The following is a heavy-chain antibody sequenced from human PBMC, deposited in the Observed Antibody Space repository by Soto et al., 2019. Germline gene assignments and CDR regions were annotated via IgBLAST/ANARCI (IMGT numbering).Heavy chain of an antibody. CDR2: IWYHGGNE. CDR1: GFTFSDFG. D-gene: IGHD2-8*01. J-gene: IGHJ3*02. Sequence: QVQLVESGGGVVQPGRSLRLSCAVSGFTFSDFGMHWVRQAPGKGLEWVALIWYHGGNEEYADYVKGRFSISRDNSKNTLYLQMDSLRAEDTAVYYCARRGCVKGVCYNSYDMWGQGTMVTVSS. V-gene: IGHV3-33*03. CDR3: ARRGCVKGVCYNSYDM.